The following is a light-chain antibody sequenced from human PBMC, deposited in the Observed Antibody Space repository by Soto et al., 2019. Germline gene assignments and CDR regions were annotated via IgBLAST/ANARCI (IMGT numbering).Light chain of an antibody. Sequence: SYELTQPPSVSVAPGQTARITCGGNNIGGKSLHWYQQKPGQAPVLVVYDDGDRPSGIPERFSGSNSGNTATLTISRVEAGDEADYHCQVWDNNYDHYVFGTGTKVTVL. CDR1: NIGGKS. V-gene: IGLV3-21*02. J-gene: IGLJ1*01. CDR3: QVWDNNYDHYV. CDR2: DDG.